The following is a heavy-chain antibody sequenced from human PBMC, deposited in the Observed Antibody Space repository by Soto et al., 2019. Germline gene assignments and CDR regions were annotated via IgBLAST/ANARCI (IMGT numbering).Heavy chain of an antibody. V-gene: IGHV4-31*03. CDR1: GGSISSGGYY. CDR3: APPTFYYYGLDV. J-gene: IGHJ6*02. Sequence: QVQLQESGPGLVKSSQTLSLTCTVSGGSISSGGYYWSWIRQHPGKGLEWIGYIFYSGSTDYNPSLRSRVSISVDTSKNQFSLKLSSVTAADTAVYYCAPPTFYYYGLDVWGQGTTVTVSS. CDR2: IFYSGST.